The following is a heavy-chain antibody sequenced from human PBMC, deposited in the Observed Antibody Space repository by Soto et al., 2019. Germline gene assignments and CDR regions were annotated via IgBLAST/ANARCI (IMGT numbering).Heavy chain of an antibody. V-gene: IGHV5-51*01. Sequence: PGESLKISCKGSGYSFTSYWIGWVRQMPGKGLEWMGIIYPGDSDTRYSPSFQGQVTISADKSISTAYLQWSSLKASDTAMYYCASPYEGAGTLGAFDIWGQGTMVTVSS. CDR3: ASPYEGAGTLGAFDI. J-gene: IGHJ3*02. D-gene: IGHD1-26*01. CDR1: GYSFTSYW. CDR2: IYPGDSDT.